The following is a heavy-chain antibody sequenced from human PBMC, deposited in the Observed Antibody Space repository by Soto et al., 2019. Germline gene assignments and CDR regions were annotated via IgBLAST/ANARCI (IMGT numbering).Heavy chain of an antibody. J-gene: IGHJ6*02. CDR2: INYSGTT. D-gene: IGHD1-26*01. V-gene: IGHV4-31*03. CDR1: GGSFSSDSFI. Sequence: QVQLQESGPGLVKPSQTLSLTCPVSGGSFSSDSFIWSWARQFPGKGLEWIGYINYSGTTYYNPSLRSRITMSVDTSKNQFSLNLSSVTAADTAVYYCARDHKWDGMDVWGQGTTVTVSS. CDR3: ARDHKWDGMDV.